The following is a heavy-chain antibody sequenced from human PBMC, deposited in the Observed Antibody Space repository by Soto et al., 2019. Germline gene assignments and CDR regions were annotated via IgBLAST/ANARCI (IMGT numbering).Heavy chain of an antibody. D-gene: IGHD2-21*01. CDR3: ARDDCGGSRCSYYYGMDV. CDR1: GGSISSGDSF. Sequence: KASETLSLTCSVSGGSISSGDSFWSWIRQPPGKGLEWIGYIYYTGSIFYNPSLQSRVSISVDTSKNQFSLRLSSVTAADTAVYYCARDDCGGSRCSYYYGMDVWGQGTTVTVS. V-gene: IGHV4-30-4*01. J-gene: IGHJ6*02. CDR2: IYYTGSI.